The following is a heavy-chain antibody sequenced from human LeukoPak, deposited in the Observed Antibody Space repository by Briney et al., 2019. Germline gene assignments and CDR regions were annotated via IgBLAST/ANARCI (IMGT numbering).Heavy chain of an antibody. CDR1: GYTFTGYY. CDR2: INPNSGGT. J-gene: IGHJ4*02. D-gene: IGHD3-22*01. V-gene: IGHV1-2*02. CDR3: ARDYYESSGDFGY. Sequence: ASVKVSCKASGYTFTGYYMHWVREAPGQGLEWMGWINPNSGGTNYAQKFQGRVTMTRDTSISTAYMELSRLRSNDTAVYYCARDYYESSGDFGYWGQGTLVTVSS.